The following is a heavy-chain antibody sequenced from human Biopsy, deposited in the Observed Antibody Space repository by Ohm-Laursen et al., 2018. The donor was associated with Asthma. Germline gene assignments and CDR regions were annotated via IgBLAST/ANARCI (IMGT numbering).Heavy chain of an antibody. D-gene: IGHD3-3*01. V-gene: IGHV3-7*01. CDR1: GFTFGDYW. Sequence: SLRLSCSASGFTFGDYWMSWVRQVPGQGLEWVANIKHDGSEKNHVDSLKGRFTISRDNAKNLLFPQMNSLRAEDTAVYYCARTFHFWSPYHAEHYQLWGQGTLVTVSS. CDR2: IKHDGSEK. CDR3: ARTFHFWSPYHAEHYQL. J-gene: IGHJ1*01.